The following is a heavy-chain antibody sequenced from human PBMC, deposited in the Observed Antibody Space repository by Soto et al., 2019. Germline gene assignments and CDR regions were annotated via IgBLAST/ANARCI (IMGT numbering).Heavy chain of an antibody. D-gene: IGHD5-12*01. J-gene: IGHJ4*02. Sequence: KPSETLSLTCAVSGGSISSGGYSWSWIRQPPGKGLEWIGYIYHSGSTYYNPSLKSRVTISVDRSKSQFSLKLSSVTAADTTVYYCARAHYSGYDGPLDYWGQGTLVTVSS. V-gene: IGHV4-30-2*01. CDR2: IYHSGST. CDR1: GGSISSGGYS. CDR3: ARAHYSGYDGPLDY.